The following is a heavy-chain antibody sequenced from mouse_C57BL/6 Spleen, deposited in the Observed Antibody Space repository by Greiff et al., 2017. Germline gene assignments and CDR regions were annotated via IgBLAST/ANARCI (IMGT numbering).Heavy chain of an antibody. J-gene: IGHJ3*01. Sequence: VQLQQPGAELVMPGASVKLSCKASGYTFTSYWMHLVKQRPGQGLEWIGEIDPSDSYTNYNQKFKGKSTLTVDKSSSTAYMQLSSLTSEDSAVYYCARGGNLDSSGYVGFAYWGQGTLVTVSA. CDR3: ARGGNLDSSGYVGFAY. CDR1: GYTFTSYW. V-gene: IGHV1-69*01. CDR2: IDPSDSYT. D-gene: IGHD3-2*02.